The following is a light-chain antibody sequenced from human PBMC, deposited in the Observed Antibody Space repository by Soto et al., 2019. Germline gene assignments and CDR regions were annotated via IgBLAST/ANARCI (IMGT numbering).Light chain of an antibody. J-gene: IGLJ3*02. V-gene: IGLV1-40*01. Sequence: QSVLTQPPSVSGAPGQRVTISCTGSSSNIGAGYDVHWYQQLPRTAPKLLIYGNSNRPSGVPDRFSGSKSGTSATLTIIGLQTGDEADYYCATWDSALSAGVFGGGTKLTVL. CDR1: SSNIGAGYD. CDR3: ATWDSALSAGV. CDR2: GNS.